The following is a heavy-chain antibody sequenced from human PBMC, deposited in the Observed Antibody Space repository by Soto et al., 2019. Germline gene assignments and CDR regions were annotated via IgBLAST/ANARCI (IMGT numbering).Heavy chain of an antibody. CDR3: AKDRRAGGNSAFYFDF. Sequence: GGSLRLSCAASGFKFSNYAMSWVRQAPGKGLEWVSLISATGGGTYYADSVKGRFTISRDNSHNTLYLQVHSLTAEDTAVYYCAKDRRAGGNSAFYFDFWGQGAQVTAPQ. D-gene: IGHD3-16*01. CDR1: GFKFSNYA. V-gene: IGHV3-23*01. J-gene: IGHJ4*02. CDR2: ISATGGGT.